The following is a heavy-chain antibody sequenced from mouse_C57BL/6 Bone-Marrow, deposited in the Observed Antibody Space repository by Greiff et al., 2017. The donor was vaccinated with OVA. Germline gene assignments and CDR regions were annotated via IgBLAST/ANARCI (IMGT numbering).Heavy chain of an antibody. CDR3: ASRNYYGSSSYYFDS. D-gene: IGHD1-1*01. CDR2: INPGSGGT. J-gene: IGHJ2*01. Sequence: QVQLKESGAELVRPGTSVKVSCKASGYAFTNYLIEWVKQRPGQGLEWIGVINPGSGGTNYNEKFKGKATLTADKSSSTAYMQLSSLTSEDSAVYFCASRNYYGSSSYYFDSWGQGTTLTVSS. V-gene: IGHV1-54*01. CDR1: GYAFTNYL.